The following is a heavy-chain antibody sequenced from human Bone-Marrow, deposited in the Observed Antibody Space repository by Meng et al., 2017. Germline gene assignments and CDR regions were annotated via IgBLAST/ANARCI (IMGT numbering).Heavy chain of an antibody. J-gene: IGHJ4*02. V-gene: IGHV3-7*01. CDR1: GFTLGNNW. CDR3: ARARWLQAKYYFDY. CDR2: IKQDGSGT. Sequence: GGSLRLSCAASGFTLGNNWMSWVRQAPGKGLEWVANIKQDGSGTYYVDSVKGRFIISRDNAKNSLFLQMDSLRAEDTAVYYCARARWLQAKYYFDYWGQGTLVTVSS. D-gene: IGHD5-24*01.